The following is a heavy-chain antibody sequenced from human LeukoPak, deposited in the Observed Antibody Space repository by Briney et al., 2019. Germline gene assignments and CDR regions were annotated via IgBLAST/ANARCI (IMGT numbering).Heavy chain of an antibody. Sequence: GGSLRLSCAASGFTLSSYWMSWVRQAPGKGLEWVANIKQDGSEKYYVDSVKGRFTISRDNAKNSLYLQMNSLRAEDTAVYYCARCYYDSSGPGDYWGQGTLVTVSS. CDR1: GFTLSSYW. V-gene: IGHV3-7*04. CDR3: ARCYYDSSGPGDY. D-gene: IGHD3-22*01. CDR2: IKQDGSEK. J-gene: IGHJ4*02.